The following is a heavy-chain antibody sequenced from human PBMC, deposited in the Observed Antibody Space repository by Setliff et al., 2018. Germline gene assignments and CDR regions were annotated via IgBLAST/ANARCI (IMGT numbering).Heavy chain of an antibody. J-gene: IGHJ4*02. D-gene: IGHD3-22*01. CDR3: ARERGSYDSSTHYTYYFDY. CDR1: GGTFRNYG. Sequence: GASVKVSCKASGGTFRNYGISWVRQAPGQGLDWMGGIIPIFGTANYAQKFQGRVTITTDDSTNTAYMELSSLRSEDTAVHFCARERGSYDSSTHYTYYFDYWGQGTLVTVS. CDR2: IIPIFGTA. V-gene: IGHV1-69*05.